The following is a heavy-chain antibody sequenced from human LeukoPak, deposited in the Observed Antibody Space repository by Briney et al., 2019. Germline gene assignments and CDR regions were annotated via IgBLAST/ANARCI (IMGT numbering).Heavy chain of an antibody. D-gene: IGHD3-3*01. J-gene: IGHJ4*02. V-gene: IGHV3-21*01. CDR3: ARGRLKKYDFWSGYHDY. CDR1: GFTFSSYS. Sequence: GGSLRLSCAASGFTFSSYSMNWVRQAPGKGLGWVSSITISSSYIYYADSVKGRFTISRDNAKNSLYPQMNSLRAEDTAVYYCARGRLKKYDFWSGYHDYWGQGTLVTVSS. CDR2: ITISSSYI.